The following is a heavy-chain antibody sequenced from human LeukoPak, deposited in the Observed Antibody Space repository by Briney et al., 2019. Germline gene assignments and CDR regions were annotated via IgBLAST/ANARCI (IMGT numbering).Heavy chain of an antibody. CDR1: GFTFSSYW. V-gene: IGHV3-7*01. CDR2: IKQDGSEK. CDR3: AREVFPSGAQFYGMDV. Sequence: PGGSLRLSCAASGFTFSSYWFSWVRQAPGKGLEWVANIKQDGSEKYYVDSVKGRFTISRDNSRNTLYLQMNSLRAEDTAVYYCAREVFPSGAQFYGMDVWGQGTSVTVSS. J-gene: IGHJ6*02. D-gene: IGHD1-26*01.